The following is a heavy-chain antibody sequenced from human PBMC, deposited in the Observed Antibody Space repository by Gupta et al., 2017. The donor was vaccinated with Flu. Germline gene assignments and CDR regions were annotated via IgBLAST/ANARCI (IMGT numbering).Heavy chain of an antibody. Sequence: EVQLVESGGGLVKPGGSLRLSCSASGFPFSAYTVTWVRQAPGKGLELISSISAGSTHIYYADSVKGRFTISRDNAKDSLYLQLNSLRAEDSAVYYCARVFSGIDYWGQGTLVTVSS. CDR2: ISAGSTHI. D-gene: IGHD1-26*01. CDR1: GFPFSAYT. CDR3: ARVFSGIDY. J-gene: IGHJ4*02. V-gene: IGHV3-21*02.